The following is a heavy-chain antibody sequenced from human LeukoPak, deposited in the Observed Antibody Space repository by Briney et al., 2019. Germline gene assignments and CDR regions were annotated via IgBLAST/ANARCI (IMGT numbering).Heavy chain of an antibody. CDR3: AGDAATGGTGYTNAFDI. CDR1: GDSVSSNSAA. D-gene: IGHD5-24*01. V-gene: IGHV6-1*01. Sequence: PSQTLSLTCAISGDSVSSNSAAWNWIRQSPSRGLEWLGRTYYRSKWYSDYAVSVKGRITVHLDTSKNQFSLQLNSVTPEDTAVYYCAGDAATGGTGYTNAFDIWGQGTMVTVSS. CDR2: TYYRSKWYS. J-gene: IGHJ3*02.